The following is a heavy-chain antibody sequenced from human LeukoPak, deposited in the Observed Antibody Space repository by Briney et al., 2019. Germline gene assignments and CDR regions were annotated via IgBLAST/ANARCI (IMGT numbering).Heavy chain of an antibody. J-gene: IGHJ6*03. Sequence: GGSLRLSCAVSEFTVSSNYMGWVRQAPGKGLEWVSVLYASGSIYYANSVKGRFSISRDNSENTLFLQMNTLRAEDTAVYYCARLEKNSYYYMDVWGKGTTVTVSS. CDR2: LYASGSI. CDR1: EFTVSSNY. D-gene: IGHD1-1*01. V-gene: IGHV3-53*01. CDR3: ARLEKNSYYYMDV.